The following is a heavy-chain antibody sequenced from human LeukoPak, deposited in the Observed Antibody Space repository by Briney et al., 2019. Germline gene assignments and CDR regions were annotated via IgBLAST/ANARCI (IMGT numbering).Heavy chain of an antibody. CDR3: ARGSNNWNVDTFDI. CDR2: INWNGGST. J-gene: IGHJ3*02. D-gene: IGHD1-20*01. V-gene: IGHV3-20*04. Sequence: GGSLRLSCAASGFTFDDYGMSWVRQAPGKGLEWFSGINWNGGSTGYADSVKGRFTISRDNAKNSLYLQMNSLRAEDTAVYYCARGSNNWNVDTFDIWGQGTMVTVSS. CDR1: GFTFDDYG.